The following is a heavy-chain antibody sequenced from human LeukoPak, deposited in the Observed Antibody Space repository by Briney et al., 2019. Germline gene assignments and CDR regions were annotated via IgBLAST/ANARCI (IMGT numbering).Heavy chain of an antibody. J-gene: IGHJ3*02. CDR2: ISAYNGNT. CDR1: GYTFTSYY. D-gene: IGHD2-2*01. V-gene: IGHV1-18*04. Sequence: ASVKVSCKASGYTFTSYYMHWVRQAPGQGLEWMGWISAYNGNTNYAQKLQGRVTMTTDTSTSTAYMELRSLRSDDTAVYYCARFGSRYCSSTSCYDAFDIWGQGTMVTVSS. CDR3: ARFGSRYCSSTSCYDAFDI.